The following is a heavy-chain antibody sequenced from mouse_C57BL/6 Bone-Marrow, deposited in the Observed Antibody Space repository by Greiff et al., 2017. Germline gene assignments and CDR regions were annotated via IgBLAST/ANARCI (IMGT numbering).Heavy chain of an antibody. CDR2: IYPGSGST. J-gene: IGHJ2*01. CDR1: GYTFTSYW. Sequence: VQLQQPGAELVKPGASVKMSCKASGYTFTSYWITWVKQRPGQGLEWIGDIYPGSGSTNYNEKFKSKATLTVDTSSSTAYMQLSSLTSEDSAVYCCARLYYGNHYFDYWGQGTTLTVSS. CDR3: ARLYYGNHYFDY. V-gene: IGHV1-55*01. D-gene: IGHD2-1*01.